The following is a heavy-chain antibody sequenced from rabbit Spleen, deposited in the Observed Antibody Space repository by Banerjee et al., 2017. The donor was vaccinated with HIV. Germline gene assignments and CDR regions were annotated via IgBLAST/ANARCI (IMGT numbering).Heavy chain of an antibody. V-gene: IGHV1S40*01. CDR1: GFTISSTYW. CDR3: ARDLVGVIGWNFYL. Sequence: QSLEESGGALVKPGASLTLTCKASGFTISSTYWICWVRQAPGKGLEWIACIYTGNYKTYYASWAKGRFTISKTSSTTVTLQMTSLTVADTATYFCARDLVGVIGWNFYLWGQGTLVTVS. D-gene: IGHD1-1*01. J-gene: IGHJ4*01. CDR2: IYTGNYKT.